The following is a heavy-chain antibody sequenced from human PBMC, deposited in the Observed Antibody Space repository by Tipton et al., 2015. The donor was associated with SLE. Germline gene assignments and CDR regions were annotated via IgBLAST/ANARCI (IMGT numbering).Heavy chain of an antibody. J-gene: IGHJ4*02. CDR2: ITPIFGTA. V-gene: IGHV1-69*01. CDR3: ARDRRDGYNYFDS. CDR1: GCTFSSYA. Sequence: QSGAEVKKPGSSVKVSCKASGCTFSSYAISWVRQAPGQGLEWMGGITPIFGTANYAQKFQGRVTITADESTSTAYTELSSLRPEDTEVYNCARDRRDGYNYFDSWGKGPLVTVSS. D-gene: IGHD5-24*01.